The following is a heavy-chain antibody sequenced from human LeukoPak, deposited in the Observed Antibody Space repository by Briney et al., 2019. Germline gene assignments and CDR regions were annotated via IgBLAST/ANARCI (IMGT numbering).Heavy chain of an antibody. CDR2: IYDSGST. CDR1: GXSMSSYY. Sequence: SETLSLTCSVSGXSMSSYYRTWIRQPPGKGLESIANIYDSGSTSHNPSLQSRVSISLDTSKNQFSLKLSSVTAADTAVYYCARDGVQGSRDWDFAFDIWGQGTMVTVSS. J-gene: IGHJ3*02. V-gene: IGHV4-59*01. D-gene: IGHD2-2*01. CDR3: ARDGVQGSRDWDFAFDI.